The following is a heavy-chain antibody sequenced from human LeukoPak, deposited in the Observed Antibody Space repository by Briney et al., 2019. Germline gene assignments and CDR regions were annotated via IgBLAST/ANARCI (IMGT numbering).Heavy chain of an antibody. CDR2: IGTAGDT. CDR1: GFTFSSYD. CDR3: ARGHMLTGYYDFAWFDP. J-gene: IGHJ5*02. Sequence: GGSLRLSCAASGFTFSSYDMHWVRQPTGKGLEWVSAIGTAGDTYYSHSVKGRFTISRENAKNSLYLHMNSLSAGDTAVYFCARGHMLTGYYDFAWFDPWGQGTLGTVSS. D-gene: IGHD3-9*01. V-gene: IGHV3-13*01.